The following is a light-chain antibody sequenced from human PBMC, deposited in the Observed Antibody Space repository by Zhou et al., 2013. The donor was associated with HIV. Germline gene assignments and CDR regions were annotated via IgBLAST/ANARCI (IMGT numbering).Light chain of an antibody. CDR2: DAS. J-gene: IGKJ4*01. CDR3: QQYNNWPPLT. Sequence: EILMTQSPVTLSVSPGERATLSCRASQSVDTYLAWYQQRPGQPPRLLIYDASTRATGVPVRFSGSGSGTDFTLTITSLQSEDFAVYYCQQYNNWPPLTFGGGTKVEIK. V-gene: IGKV3-15*01. CDR1: QSVDTY.